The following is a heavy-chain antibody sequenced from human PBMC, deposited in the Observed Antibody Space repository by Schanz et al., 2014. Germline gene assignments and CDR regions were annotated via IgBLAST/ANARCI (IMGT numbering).Heavy chain of an antibody. CDR1: GFTFSTYA. V-gene: IGHV3-23*03. D-gene: IGHD1-1*01. Sequence: EVQLVESGGGLVQPGGSLRLSCAASGFTFSTYAMSWVRQAPGKGLEWVSVIYSGIGAYYADSVKDRFTVSRDNSRNTLYLQMNSLRAEDTAVYYCARGTDWNLHYWGQGALVTVSS. J-gene: IGHJ4*02. CDR2: IYSGIGA. CDR3: ARGTDWNLHY.